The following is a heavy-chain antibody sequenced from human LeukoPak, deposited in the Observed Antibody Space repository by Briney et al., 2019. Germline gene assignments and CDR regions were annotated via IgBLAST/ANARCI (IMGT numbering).Heavy chain of an antibody. D-gene: IGHD5-18*01. Sequence: PGGSLRLSCAASGXTFSSYSVTWVRQAPGKGLEWVSGISNSGDTTYYTDSVKGRFTISRDNSKNTLYLQMNGLRAEDTAVFYCAKWTGYGDSWGQGTLVTVSS. J-gene: IGHJ4*02. CDR1: GXTFSSYS. V-gene: IGHV3-23*01. CDR3: AKWTGYGDS. CDR2: ISNSGDTT.